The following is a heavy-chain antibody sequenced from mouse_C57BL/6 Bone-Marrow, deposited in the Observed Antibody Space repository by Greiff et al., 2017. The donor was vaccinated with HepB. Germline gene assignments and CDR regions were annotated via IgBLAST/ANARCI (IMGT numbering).Heavy chain of an antibody. CDR2: INPYNGGT. CDR3: ARGATVVATPDY. V-gene: IGHV1-19*01. D-gene: IGHD1-1*01. J-gene: IGHJ2*01. CDR1: GYTFTDYY. Sequence: EVQLVESGPVLVKPGASVKMSCKASGYTFTDYYMNWVKQSHGKSLEWIGVINPYNGGTSYNQKFKGKATLTVDKSSSTAYMELNSLTSEDSAVYYCARGATVVATPDYWGQGTTLTVSS.